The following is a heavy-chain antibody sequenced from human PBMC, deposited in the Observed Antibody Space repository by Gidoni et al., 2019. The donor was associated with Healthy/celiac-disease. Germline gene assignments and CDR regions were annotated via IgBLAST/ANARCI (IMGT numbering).Heavy chain of an antibody. CDR2: IYYSGST. J-gene: IGHJ4*02. Sequence: QVQLHESGPGLVKPSETLSLTCTVSGGSISSYYWSWIRQPPGKGLEWIGYIYYSGSTNYNPSLKSRVTISVDTSKNQFSLKLSSVTAADTAVYYCASGRTMVGDYWGQGTLVTVSS. V-gene: IGHV4-59*01. D-gene: IGHD3-10*01. CDR1: GGSISSYY. CDR3: ASGRTMVGDY.